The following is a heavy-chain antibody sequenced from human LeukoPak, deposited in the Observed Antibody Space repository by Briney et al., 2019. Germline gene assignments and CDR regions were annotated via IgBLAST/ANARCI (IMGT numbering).Heavy chain of an antibody. D-gene: IGHD6-19*01. CDR1: GFTFSSYA. J-gene: IGHJ4*02. V-gene: IGHV3-30*04. CDR2: ISYDGSNK. Sequence: PGGSLRLSCAASGFTFSSYAMHWVRQAPGKGLEWVAVISYDGSNKYYADSVKGRFTISRDNSKNTLYLQMNSLRAEDTAVYYCAKEGSGWYFDYWGQGTLVTVSS. CDR3: AKEGSGWYFDY.